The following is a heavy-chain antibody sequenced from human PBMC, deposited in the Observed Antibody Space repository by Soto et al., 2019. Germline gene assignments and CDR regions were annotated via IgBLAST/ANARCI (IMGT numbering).Heavy chain of an antibody. CDR2: INIYKGNT. V-gene: IGHV1-18*01. J-gene: IGHJ4*02. CDR1: GYTFSSYG. Sequence: QVQLMQSGAEVKKPGASVKVSCKPSGYTFSSYGIAWVRQAPGQGLEWMGWINIYKGNTNYAQKFQDRVTMTTDTSTRTVYMELRSLGSDYTAVYYCARERGGYAYGDYWGQGTLFTVSS. CDR3: ARERGGYAYGDY. D-gene: IGHD3-16*01.